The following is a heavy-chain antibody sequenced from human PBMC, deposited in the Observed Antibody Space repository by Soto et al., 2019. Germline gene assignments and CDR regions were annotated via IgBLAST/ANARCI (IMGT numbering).Heavy chain of an antibody. Sequence: QLQLQESGPGLVKPSETLSLTCTVSGGSISSSSYYWGWIRQPPGKGLEWIGGIYYSGSTYYNPSLKSRVTISVDTSKNQFSLKLSSVTAADTAVYYCAGLDYYYGMDVWGQGTTVTVSS. CDR3: AGLDYYYGMDV. V-gene: IGHV4-39*01. CDR2: IYYSGST. CDR1: GGSISSSSYY. J-gene: IGHJ6*02.